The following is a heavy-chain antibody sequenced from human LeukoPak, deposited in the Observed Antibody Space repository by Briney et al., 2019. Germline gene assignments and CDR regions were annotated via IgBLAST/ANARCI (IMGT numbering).Heavy chain of an antibody. Sequence: SETLSFTCTVSGGSISSYYWSWIRQPPGKGLEWIGYIYYSGSTNYNPSLKSRVTISVDTSKNQFSLKLSSVTAADTAVYYCARTQLYYPLNAPYYFDYWGQGTLVTVSS. J-gene: IGHJ4*02. CDR3: ARTQLYYPLNAPYYFDY. CDR2: IYYSGST. D-gene: IGHD3-10*01. CDR1: GGSISSYY. V-gene: IGHV4-59*08.